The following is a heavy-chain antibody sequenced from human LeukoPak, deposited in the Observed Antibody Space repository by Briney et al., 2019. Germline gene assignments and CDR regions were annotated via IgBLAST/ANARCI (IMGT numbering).Heavy chain of an antibody. V-gene: IGHV3-30*19. Sequence: GGSLRLSCAASGFTFSSYGMHWVRQAPGKGLEWVAVISYDGSNKYYADSVKGRFTISRDNSKNTLYLQMNSLRAEDTAVYYCARADIVVVPALPDYWGQGTLVTVSS. D-gene: IGHD2-2*01. J-gene: IGHJ4*02. CDR2: ISYDGSNK. CDR3: ARADIVVVPALPDY. CDR1: GFTFSSYG.